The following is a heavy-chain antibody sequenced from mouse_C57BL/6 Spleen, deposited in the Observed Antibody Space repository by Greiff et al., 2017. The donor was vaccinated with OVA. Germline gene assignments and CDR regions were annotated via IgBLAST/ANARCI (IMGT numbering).Heavy chain of an antibody. Sequence: EVQLMESGGDLVKPGGSLKLSCAASGFTFSSYGMSWVRQTPDKRLEWVATISSGGSYTYYPDSVKGRFTISRDNAKNTLYLQMSSLKSEDTAMYYCARGYDGYFWFAYWGQGTLVTVSA. CDR1: GFTFSSYG. J-gene: IGHJ3*01. CDR3: ARGYDGYFWFAY. CDR2: ISSGGSYT. D-gene: IGHD2-3*01. V-gene: IGHV5-6*01.